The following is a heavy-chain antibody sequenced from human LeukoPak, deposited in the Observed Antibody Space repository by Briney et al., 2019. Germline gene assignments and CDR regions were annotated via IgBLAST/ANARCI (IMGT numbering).Heavy chain of an antibody. Sequence: GESLKISCKGSGYSFTTYWIGWVRQMPGKGLEWMGIIYPGDSDTRYTPSFQGQVTMSADKSINTAYLQWSSLKASDTAIYYCARRQGCSSTSCPPDYWGQGTLVTVSP. D-gene: IGHD2-2*01. V-gene: IGHV5-51*01. CDR3: ARRQGCSSTSCPPDY. J-gene: IGHJ4*02. CDR1: GYSFTTYW. CDR2: IYPGDSDT.